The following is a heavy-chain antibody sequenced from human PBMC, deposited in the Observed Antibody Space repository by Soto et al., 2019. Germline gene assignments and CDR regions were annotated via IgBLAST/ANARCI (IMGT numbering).Heavy chain of an antibody. CDR3: ARGRYCLTGRCFPNWFDS. Sequence: SDTLSLTCTVSSGSIWSYYWSWIWQPAGKGLEWIGRIYTSGSTNYNPSLKSRVTMSVDTSKNQFSLKLTSVTAADTAVYFCARGRYCLTGRCFPNWFDSWGQGALVTVSS. J-gene: IGHJ5*01. D-gene: IGHD7-27*01. CDR2: IYTSGST. V-gene: IGHV4-4*07. CDR1: SGSIWSYY.